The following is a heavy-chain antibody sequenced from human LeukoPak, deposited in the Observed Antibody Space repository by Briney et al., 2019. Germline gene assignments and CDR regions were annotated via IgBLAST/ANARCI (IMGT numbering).Heavy chain of an antibody. V-gene: IGHV1-69*01. CDR1: GGTFSSYA. J-gene: IGHJ4*02. Sequence: EASVNVSFKASGGTFSSYAISWERQAPGQGLEWMGGIIPIFGTANYAQKFQGRVTITADESTSTAYMELSSLRSEDTAVYYCARAYCGGDCYYFDYWGQGTLVTVSS. CDR2: IIPIFGTA. CDR3: ARAYCGGDCYYFDY. D-gene: IGHD2-21*02.